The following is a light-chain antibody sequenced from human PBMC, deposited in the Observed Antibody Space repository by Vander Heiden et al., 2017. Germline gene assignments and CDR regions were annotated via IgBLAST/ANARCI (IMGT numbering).Light chain of an antibody. Sequence: DIQMTQSPSTLSASAGDRVTITCRASQSIYSWLAWYQQEPGKAPKLLIYKASTLESGVPSRFNGSGSGTEFTLTISSLQPDDFATYYCQQYNSYPWTFGQGTKVEIK. J-gene: IGKJ1*01. CDR1: QSIYSW. CDR2: KAS. V-gene: IGKV1-5*03. CDR3: QQYNSYPWT.